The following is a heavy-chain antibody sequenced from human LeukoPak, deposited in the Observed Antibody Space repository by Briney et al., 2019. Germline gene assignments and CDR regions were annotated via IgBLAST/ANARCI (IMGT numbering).Heavy chain of an antibody. CDR3: AKVMGYYDSSGYHDY. CDR2: ISCDGSNK. J-gene: IGHJ4*02. V-gene: IGHV3-30*18. CDR1: GFTFSSYG. D-gene: IGHD3-22*01. Sequence: PGRSLRLSCAASGFTFSSYGMHWVRQAPGKGLEWVAVISCDGSNKYYADSVKGRFTISRDNSKNTLYLQMNSLRAEDTAVYYCAKVMGYYDSSGYHDYWGQGTLVTVSS.